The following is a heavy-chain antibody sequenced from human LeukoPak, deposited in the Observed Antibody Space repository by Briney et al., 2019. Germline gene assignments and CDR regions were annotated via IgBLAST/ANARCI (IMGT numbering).Heavy chain of an antibody. D-gene: IGHD5-12*01. V-gene: IGHV4-34*01. CDR1: GGSFSGYY. Sequence: SETLSLTCAVYGGSFSGYYWSWIRQPPGKGLEWIGEINHSGSTNYNPSLKSRVTISVDTSKNQFSLKLSSVTAADTAVYYCARHLSLMVATSGWFDPWGQGTLVTVSS. CDR3: ARHLSLMVATSGWFDP. J-gene: IGHJ5*02. CDR2: INHSGST.